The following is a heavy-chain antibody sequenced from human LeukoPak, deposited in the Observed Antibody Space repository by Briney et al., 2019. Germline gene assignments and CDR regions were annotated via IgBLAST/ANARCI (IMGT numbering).Heavy chain of an antibody. J-gene: IGHJ4*02. D-gene: IGHD3-22*01. CDR3: ARCPYDSTGYYSVPSHLDY. V-gene: IGHV3-7*01. CDR2: IKQDGSAK. CDR1: GFTFSSYW. Sequence: GGSLRLSCAASGFTFSSYWMTWVRQAPGKGLECVGNIKQDGSAKYYVDSLRGRFSISRDNVKNSLFLQMNSLSDDDTAVYYCARCPYDSTGYYSVPSHLDYWGQGTLVTVSS.